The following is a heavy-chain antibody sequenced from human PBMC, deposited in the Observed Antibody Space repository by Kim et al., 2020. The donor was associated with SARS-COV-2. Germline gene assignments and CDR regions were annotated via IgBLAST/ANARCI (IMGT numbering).Heavy chain of an antibody. V-gene: IGHV4-31*02. J-gene: IGHJ3*02. CDR3: ARDSSTSRITIFGVVIDAFDN. D-gene: IGHD3-3*01. CDR1: GPISSGSFY. Sequence: GPISSGSFYWSWLRQHPGKGLEWIGYIYYSGSTYYNPSLKSRVTISVDTSKNQFSLKLSSVTAADTAVYYCARDSSTSRITIFGVVIDAFDNWD. CDR2: IYYSGST.